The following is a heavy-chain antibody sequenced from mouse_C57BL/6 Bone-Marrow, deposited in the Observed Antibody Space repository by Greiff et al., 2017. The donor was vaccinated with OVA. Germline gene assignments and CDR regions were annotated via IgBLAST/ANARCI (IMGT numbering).Heavy chain of an antibody. CDR1: GFTFSNYW. Sequence: EVKVEESGGGLVQPGGSMKLSCVASGFTFSNYWMNWVRQSPEKGLEWVAQIRLKSDNYATHYAESVKGRFTISRDDSKSSVYLQMNNLRAEDTGIYYCTGRWLHYYYAMDYWGQGTSVTVSS. D-gene: IGHD2-3*01. J-gene: IGHJ4*01. CDR3: TGRWLHYYYAMDY. CDR2: IRLKSDNYAT. V-gene: IGHV6-3*01.